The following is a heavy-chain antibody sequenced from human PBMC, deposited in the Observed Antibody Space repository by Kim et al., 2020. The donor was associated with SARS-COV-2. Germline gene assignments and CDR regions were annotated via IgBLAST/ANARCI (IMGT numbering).Heavy chain of an antibody. D-gene: IGHD3-22*01. J-gene: IGHJ1*01. CDR1: GSTLSTYA. CDR3: AKNNWDYDSSIQN. Sequence: GGSLRLSCAVSGSTLSTYAVSWVRQAPGKGLEWSSATSSRGDETHYADSVKGRFTISRDISESTVYLQMDSLTPDDTATYYCAKNNWDYDSSIQNWGQGTLVAVSS. CDR2: TSSRGDET. V-gene: IGHV3-23*01.